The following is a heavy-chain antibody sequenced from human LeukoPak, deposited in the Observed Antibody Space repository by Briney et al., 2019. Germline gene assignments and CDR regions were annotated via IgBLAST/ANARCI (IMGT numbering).Heavy chain of an antibody. Sequence: SVKVSCKASGGTFSSYAISWVRQAPGQGLEWMGGIIPIFGTANYAQKFQGRVTITRNTSISTAYMELSSLRSEDTAVYYCAKGGYSGYEYDYWGQGTLVTVSS. CDR2: IIPIFGTA. CDR1: GGTFSSYA. J-gene: IGHJ4*02. V-gene: IGHV1-69*05. CDR3: AKGGYSGYEYDY. D-gene: IGHD5-12*01.